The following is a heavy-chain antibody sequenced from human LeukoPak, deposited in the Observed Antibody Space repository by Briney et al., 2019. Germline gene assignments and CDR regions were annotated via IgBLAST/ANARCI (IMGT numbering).Heavy chain of an antibody. CDR3: AKNRGIRWYVMDV. CDR1: GFTFSRYA. J-gene: IGHJ6*02. V-gene: IGHV3-23*01. CDR2: ISGRGGST. D-gene: IGHD2-15*01. Sequence: GGSLRLSCAASGFTFSRYAMSWVRQAPGKGLEWVSAISGRGGSTDYADSVKGRFTISRDNSKNTMYLQMNSLRAEDTAVFYCAKNRGIRWYVMDVWGQGTTVTVSS.